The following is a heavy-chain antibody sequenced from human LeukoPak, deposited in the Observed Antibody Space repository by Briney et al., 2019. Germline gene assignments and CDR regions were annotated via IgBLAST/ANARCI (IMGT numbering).Heavy chain of an antibody. V-gene: IGHV4-34*01. CDR2: INRSGGT. Sequence: SETLSLTCTVYGASFSDYYWSWIRQPPGKGLEWMGEINRSGGTNYNPSLRSRVTISIDTSKSQFSLNLSAATAADTAVYYCSADHYWGQGTLVTVSS. J-gene: IGHJ4*02. CDR1: GASFSDYY. CDR3: SADHY.